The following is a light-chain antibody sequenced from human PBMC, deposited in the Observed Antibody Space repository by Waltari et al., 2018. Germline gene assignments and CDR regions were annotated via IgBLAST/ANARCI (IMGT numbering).Light chain of an antibody. CDR2: GAS. Sequence: EIVLTQSPGTLSLSPGERATLSCRASQSVSSSYLAWYQQKPGQAPRLLIYGASSRATGITDRFSGSGSVTDFTLTISRLEPEDFVVYYCQQYGISPPWTFGQGTKVEIK. CDR1: QSVSSSY. J-gene: IGKJ1*01. CDR3: QQYGISPPWT. V-gene: IGKV3-20*01.